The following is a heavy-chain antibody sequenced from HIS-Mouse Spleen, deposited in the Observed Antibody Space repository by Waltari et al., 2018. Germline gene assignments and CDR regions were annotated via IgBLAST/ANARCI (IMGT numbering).Heavy chain of an antibody. Sequence: QLQLQESGPGLVKPSETLSLTCTVSGGSISSSSDYWGWLRQPPGKGLEWIGSIYYSGRTYYNPAHQSRVTISVDTSKNQLSLRLSSVTAADTAVYYCAREIPYSGGWYDWYFDRWGRGTLVTVSS. D-gene: IGHD6-13*01. CDR1: GGSISSSSDY. J-gene: IGHJ2*01. V-gene: IGHV4-39*07. CDR3: AREIPYSGGWYDWYFDR. CDR2: IYYSGRT.